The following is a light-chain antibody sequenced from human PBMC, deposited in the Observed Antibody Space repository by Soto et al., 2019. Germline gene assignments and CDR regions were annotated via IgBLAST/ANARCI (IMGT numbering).Light chain of an antibody. V-gene: IGKV2-28*01. CDR3: MQALQTPIT. J-gene: IGKJ5*01. CDR1: QSLLHSNGYNY. Sequence: DIVMTQSPLSLPVTPGEPASISCRSSQSLLHSNGYNYLDWYLQKPGQSPQLLIYLGSNRASGVPDRFSGRGSGTDFTLKISSVEAEDVGVYYCMQALQTPITFGQGTRLEIK. CDR2: LGS.